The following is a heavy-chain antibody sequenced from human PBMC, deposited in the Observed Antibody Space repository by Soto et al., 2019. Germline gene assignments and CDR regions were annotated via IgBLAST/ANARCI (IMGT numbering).Heavy chain of an antibody. Sequence: HPXESLSLSCAASGFTFGNYCMHWVRQAPGKGPEWVSRMTSDGRTIQYADSVKGRFTVSRDNAKNTMYLQMDSLRAEDTAVYYCARAEVDYWGPGTLVTVSS. V-gene: IGHV3-74*01. CDR2: MTSDGRTI. J-gene: IGHJ4*02. CDR1: GFTFGNYC. CDR3: ARAEVDY.